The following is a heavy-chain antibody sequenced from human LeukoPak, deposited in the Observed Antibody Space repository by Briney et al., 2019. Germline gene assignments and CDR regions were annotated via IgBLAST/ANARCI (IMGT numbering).Heavy chain of an antibody. V-gene: IGHV4-34*01. CDR2: INHSGST. J-gene: IGHJ4*02. Sequence: SETLSLTCAVYGGSFSGYYWGWVRQPPGKGLEWIGEINHSGSTKYNPSLKSRVTISVDTPKNQFSLKLSSVTAADTAVYYCAGANSYSSGWYYWGQGTLVTVSS. CDR1: GGSFSGYY. D-gene: IGHD6-19*01. CDR3: AGANSYSSGWYY.